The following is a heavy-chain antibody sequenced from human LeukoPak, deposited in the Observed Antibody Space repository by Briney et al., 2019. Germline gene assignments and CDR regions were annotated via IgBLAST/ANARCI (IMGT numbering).Heavy chain of an antibody. V-gene: IGHV3-53*01. Sequence: GGSLRLSCAASGFTVSSNYMSWVRQAPGKGLEWVSVIYSGGSTYYTDSVKGRFTISGDNSKNTLYLQMNSLRAEDTAVYYCARGGYSGSGNYFDYWGQGTLVTVSS. CDR2: IYSGGST. CDR1: GFTVSSNY. CDR3: ARGGYSGSGNYFDY. J-gene: IGHJ4*02. D-gene: IGHD3-10*01.